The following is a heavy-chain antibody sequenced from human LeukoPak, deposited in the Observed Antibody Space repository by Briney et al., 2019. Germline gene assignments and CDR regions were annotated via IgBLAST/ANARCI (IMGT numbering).Heavy chain of an antibody. CDR2: ISGSGGST. CDR3: AKAHSFYDSSGYYFDH. V-gene: IGHV3-23*01. J-gene: IGHJ4*02. CDR1: GFTFSSYA. Sequence: PGGSLRLSCAASGFTFSSYAMSWVRQAPGKGLEWVSAISGSGGSTYYADSVKGRFTISRDNSKNTLYLQMNSLRAEDTAVYYCAKAHSFYDSSGYYFDHWGQGTLVTVSS. D-gene: IGHD3-22*01.